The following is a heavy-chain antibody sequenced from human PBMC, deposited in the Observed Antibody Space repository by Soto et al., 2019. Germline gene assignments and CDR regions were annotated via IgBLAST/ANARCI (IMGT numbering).Heavy chain of an antibody. J-gene: IGHJ6*02. CDR1: GFTVSNNY. CDR2: IHPVGTT. V-gene: IGHV3-53*01. Sequence: EVRLVESGGGLIQPGGSLRLSCAASGFTVSNNYMSWVRQAPGKGLEWVSLIHPVGTTYYADAVEGRFTISRDNSKNTLYLHMNSLRYEDTAVYYCARDSQGVATGIPGYYYYGMDVWGQGTTVTVSS. CDR3: ARDSQGVATGIPGYYYYGMDV. D-gene: IGHD2-21*02.